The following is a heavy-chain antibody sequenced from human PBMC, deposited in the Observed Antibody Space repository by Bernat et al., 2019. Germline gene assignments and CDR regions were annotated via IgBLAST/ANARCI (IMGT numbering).Heavy chain of an antibody. CDR3: SGYGDNSV. D-gene: IGHD4-17*01. CDR2: IYNGGAT. J-gene: IGHJ4*02. Sequence: EVQVVTSGGGLVQPGESLRLSCAASGFTVGDHHMNWVRQAPGKGLEWVAVIYNGGATYYADSVQGRFTISRDSSKNTVYLQMSGLRAEDTAVYYCSGYGDNSVWDQGTRVTVSS. V-gene: IGHV3-66*01. CDR1: GFTVGDHH.